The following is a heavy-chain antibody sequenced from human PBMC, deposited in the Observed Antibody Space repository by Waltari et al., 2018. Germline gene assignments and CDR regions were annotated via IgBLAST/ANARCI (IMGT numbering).Heavy chain of an antibody. J-gene: IGHJ4*02. D-gene: IGHD1-26*01. CDR1: GGSFSGYY. CDR2: IKHSGET. Sequence: QVQLQQWGAGLLKPSETLSLTCAVYGGSFSGYYWSWIRQPPGKGLEWMGEIKHSGETNYNPSLKSRVTISVDTSKNQFSLKLSSVTAADTAVYYCARVRGSGSYRRYFDYWGQGTLVTVSS. CDR3: ARVRGSGSYRRYFDY. V-gene: IGHV4-34*01.